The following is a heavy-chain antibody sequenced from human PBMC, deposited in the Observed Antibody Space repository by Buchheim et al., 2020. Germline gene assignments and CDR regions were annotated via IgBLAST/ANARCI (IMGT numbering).Heavy chain of an antibody. V-gene: IGHV3-30*18. CDR3: AKRGDYGDYPDY. CDR1: GFTFSSYG. J-gene: IGHJ4*02. Sequence: QVQLVESGGGVVQPGRSLRLSCAASGFTFSSYGMHWVRQAPGKGLEWVAVISYDGSHKYYADSVKGRFTISRDNSKNTLYLQMNSLRAEDTAVYYCAKRGDYGDYPDYWGQGTL. CDR2: ISYDGSHK. D-gene: IGHD4-17*01.